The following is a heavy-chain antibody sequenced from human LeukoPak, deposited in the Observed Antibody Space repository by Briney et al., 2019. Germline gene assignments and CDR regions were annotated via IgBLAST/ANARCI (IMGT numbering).Heavy chain of an antibody. V-gene: IGHV3-23*01. CDR1: GLTFSSYA. J-gene: IGHJ3*02. CDR2: ISGSGGST. CDR3: AKDRSYLEAFDI. D-gene: IGHD3-3*01. Sequence: GGSLRLSCAASGLTFSSYAMSWVRQAPGKGLEWVSAISGSGGSTYYADSVKGRFTISRDNSKNTLYLQMNSLRAEDTAVYYCAKDRSYLEAFDIWGQGTMVTVSS.